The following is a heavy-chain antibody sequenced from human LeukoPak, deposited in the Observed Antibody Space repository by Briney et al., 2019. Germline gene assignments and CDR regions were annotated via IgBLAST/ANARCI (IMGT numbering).Heavy chain of an antibody. D-gene: IGHD5/OR15-5a*01. J-gene: IGHJ3*02. CDR3: ARERRVEVSARKTVAFDM. CDR1: GGSISSSNW. CDR2: IYHSGST. Sequence: SETLSLTCAVSGGSISSSNWWSWVRQPPGKGLEWIGEIYHSGSTNYNPSLKSRVTISVDMSERQFSLRMTSVTAADTAVYYCARERRVEVSARKTVAFDMWAQGTMVIVSS. V-gene: IGHV4-4*02.